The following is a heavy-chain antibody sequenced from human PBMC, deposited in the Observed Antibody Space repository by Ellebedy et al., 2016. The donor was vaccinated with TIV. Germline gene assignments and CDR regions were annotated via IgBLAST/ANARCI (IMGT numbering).Heavy chain of an antibody. CDR2: INPNSGGT. CDR3: ARSQKFGDILTGYEYYYYGMDV. D-gene: IGHD3-9*01. J-gene: IGHJ6*02. CDR1: GYTFTGYY. Sequence: ASVKVSCXASGYTFTGYYMHWVRQAPGQGLEWMGWINPNSGGTNYAQKFQGRVTMTRDTSISTAYMELSSLRSEDTAVYYCARSQKFGDILTGYEYYYYGMDVWGQGTTVTVSS. V-gene: IGHV1-2*02.